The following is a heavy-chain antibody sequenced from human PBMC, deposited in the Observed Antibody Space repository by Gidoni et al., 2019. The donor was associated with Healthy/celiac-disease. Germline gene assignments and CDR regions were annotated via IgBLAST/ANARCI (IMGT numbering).Heavy chain of an antibody. Sequence: EVQLFEYGSGLVQPGRSLRLSCPASGFTFGDYAMSWFRQAPGKGREWVGFIRSKAYGGTTEYAASVKGRFTISRDDSKSIAYLQMNSLKTEDTAVYYCTRSPEFWSGYYPIDYWGQGTLVTVSS. V-gene: IGHV3-49*03. CDR1: GFTFGDYA. J-gene: IGHJ4*02. CDR2: IRSKAYGGTT. CDR3: TRSPEFWSGYYPIDY. D-gene: IGHD3-3*01.